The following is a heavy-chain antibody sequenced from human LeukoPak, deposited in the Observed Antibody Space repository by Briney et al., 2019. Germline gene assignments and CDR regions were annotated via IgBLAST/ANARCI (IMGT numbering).Heavy chain of an antibody. CDR3: AKDLYYYDSSGLDY. J-gene: IGHJ4*02. CDR1: GFTFSSYG. Sequence: GRSLRLSCAASGFTFSSYGMHWVRQAPGKGLEWVAVISYDGSNKYYAESVKGRFTISRDNSKNTLYLQMNSLRAEDTAVYYCAKDLYYYDSSGLDYWGQGTLVTVSS. V-gene: IGHV3-30*18. CDR2: ISYDGSNK. D-gene: IGHD3-22*01.